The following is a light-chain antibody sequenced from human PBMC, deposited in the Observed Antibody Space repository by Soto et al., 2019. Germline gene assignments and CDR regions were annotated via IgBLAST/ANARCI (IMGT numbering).Light chain of an antibody. CDR3: QQRSDWPIT. J-gene: IGKJ5*01. Sequence: EVVLTQSPATLSLSPGERATLSCRASQSVSRFLAWYQQKPGQAPRLLIFDASNRATGIPARFSASGSGTVFTLTISSLESEDSAVYYCQQRSDWPITFGQGTRLDI. CDR2: DAS. CDR1: QSVSRF. V-gene: IGKV3-11*01.